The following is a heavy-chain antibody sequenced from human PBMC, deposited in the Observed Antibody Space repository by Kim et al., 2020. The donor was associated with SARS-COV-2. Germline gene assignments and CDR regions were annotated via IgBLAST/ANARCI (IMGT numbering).Heavy chain of an antibody. Sequence: SETLSLTCTVYGGSFSGYYWSWIRQPPGKGLEWIGEVNHSGSTNYNPSLKSRVTISVDTSKNQFSLKLSSVTAADTAMYYCVAKLLYYNFFTGWSGDDYWGQGSLVPVSS. V-gene: IGHV4-34*01. J-gene: IGHJ4*02. CDR3: VAKLLYYNFFTGWSGDDY. D-gene: IGHD3-9*01. CDR2: VNHSGST. CDR1: GGSFSGYY.